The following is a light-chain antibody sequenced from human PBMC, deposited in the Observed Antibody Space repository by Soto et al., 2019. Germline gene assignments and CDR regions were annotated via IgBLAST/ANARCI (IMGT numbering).Light chain of an antibody. J-gene: IGKJ1*01. Sequence: REMTQPRDTLSLSPGQRATRPSSVSQSVSSYLAWYQQRPGQAPKLLIYSASTRATGIPARFSGSGSGTEFTLTISSLQSEDFAVYYCHQYNNFLPRTFGEGTKVDI. CDR2: SAS. CDR1: QSVSSY. V-gene: IGKV3-15*01. CDR3: HQYNNFLPRT.